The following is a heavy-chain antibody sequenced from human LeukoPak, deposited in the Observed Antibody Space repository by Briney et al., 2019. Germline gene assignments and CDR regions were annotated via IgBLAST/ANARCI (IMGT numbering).Heavy chain of an antibody. D-gene: IGHD6-19*01. CDR3: ARARHSSGRYCDH. J-gene: IGHJ4*02. Sequence: SGTLSLTCTVSGGSISSYYWSWIRQPPGKGLEWIGYIYYSGGTNYNPSLKSRVTISVETSKNQFSLNLSSVTAADTAVYYCARARHSSGRYCDHWGQGTLVTVST. CDR2: IYYSGGT. CDR1: GGSISSYY. V-gene: IGHV4-59*01.